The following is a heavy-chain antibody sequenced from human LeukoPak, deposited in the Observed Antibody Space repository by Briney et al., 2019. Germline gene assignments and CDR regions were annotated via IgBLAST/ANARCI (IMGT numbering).Heavy chain of an antibody. J-gene: IGHJ1*01. D-gene: IGHD2-15*01. CDR1: GFTFSDAW. CDR2: KSKSDGGTI. CDR3: TTRRQDGW. Sequence: GESLTLSWVGSGFTFSDAWMSWVRQPPGKGLEWVKSKSDGGTIDYAAPVKGRFTISRDDSRHPLYLEMNSLKNEDTAVYYCTTRRQDGWWGQGTLVTVS. V-gene: IGHV3-15*01.